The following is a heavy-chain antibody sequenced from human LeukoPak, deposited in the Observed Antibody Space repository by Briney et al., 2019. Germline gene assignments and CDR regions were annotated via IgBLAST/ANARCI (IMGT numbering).Heavy chain of an antibody. Sequence: ASVKVSCKASGYTFTGFYIHWVRQAPGQGLEWMGRINPNSGDTNYAQKFLARVTMTRDTSISTAFMELTRLRSDDTAVYYCARENGYRRGLDYWGQGTLVTVSS. J-gene: IGHJ4*02. CDR3: ARENGYRRGLDY. V-gene: IGHV1-2*06. D-gene: IGHD5-24*01. CDR1: GYTFTGFY. CDR2: INPNSGDT.